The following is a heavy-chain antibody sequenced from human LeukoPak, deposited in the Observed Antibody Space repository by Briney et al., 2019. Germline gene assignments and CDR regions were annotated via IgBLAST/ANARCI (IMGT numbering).Heavy chain of an antibody. CDR3: ARRYYGSGNWLFDY. Sequence: ASVKVSCKASGYTFTGYYMHWVRQAPGQGLEWMGWINTNTGNPTYAQGLTGRFVFSLDTSVSTAYLQISSLKAEDTAVYYCARRYYGSGNWLFDYWGQGTLVTVSS. V-gene: IGHV7-4-1*02. D-gene: IGHD3-10*01. J-gene: IGHJ4*02. CDR2: INTNTGNP. CDR1: GYTFTGYY.